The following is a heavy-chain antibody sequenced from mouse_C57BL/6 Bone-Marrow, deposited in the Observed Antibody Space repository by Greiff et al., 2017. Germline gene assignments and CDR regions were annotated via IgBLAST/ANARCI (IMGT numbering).Heavy chain of an antibody. CDR2: IYPGDGDT. CDR3: ANLHYYGSSWYVDV. Sequence: QVQLKESGPELVKPGASVKISCKASGYAFSSSWMNWVKQRPGKGLEWIGRIYPGDGDTNYNGKFKGKATLTADKSSSTAYMQLSSLTSEDSAVYFCANLHYYGSSWYVDVWGTGTTVTVSA. V-gene: IGHV1-82*01. J-gene: IGHJ1*03. CDR1: GYAFSSSW. D-gene: IGHD1-1*01.